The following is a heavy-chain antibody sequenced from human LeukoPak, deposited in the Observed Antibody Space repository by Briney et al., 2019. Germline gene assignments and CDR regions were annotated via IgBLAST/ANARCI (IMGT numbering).Heavy chain of an antibody. CDR2: ISRTT. CDR1: GFTFSSYS. CDR3: ARDTYLQEQLGNYYYYYMDV. V-gene: IGHV3-48*01. J-gene: IGHJ6*03. D-gene: IGHD1-26*01. Sequence: GGSLRLSCAASGFTFSSYSFNWVRQAPGKGLEWVSYISRTTSYADPVKGRFTISRDNSKNTLYLQMNSLRAEDTAVYYCARDTYLQEQLGNYYYYYMDVWGKGTTVTVSS.